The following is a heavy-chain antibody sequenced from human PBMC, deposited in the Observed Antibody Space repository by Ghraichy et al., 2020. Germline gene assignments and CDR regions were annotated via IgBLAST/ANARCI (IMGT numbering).Heavy chain of an antibody. Sequence: GGSLRLSCAASGFTVSSNYMTWVRQAPGKGLEWVSVIYGSGTTHYADSVKGRFTISRDSSKNTLYLQMNSLRADDTAVYYCGRRYSTNWGIDYWGQGTLVTVSS. D-gene: IGHD6-13*01. CDR2: IYGSGTT. J-gene: IGHJ4*02. V-gene: IGHV3-53*01. CDR3: GRRYSTNWGIDY. CDR1: GFTVSSNY.